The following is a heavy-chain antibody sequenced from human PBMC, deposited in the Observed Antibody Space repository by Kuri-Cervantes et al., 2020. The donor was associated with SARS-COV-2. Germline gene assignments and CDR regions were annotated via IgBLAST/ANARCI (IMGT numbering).Heavy chain of an antibody. Sequence: ESLKISCTVSGGSVSSYYWSWIRQPPGKGLEWIGYIYYTGSTNSNPSLKSRVTISVDTSKTQFSLKLSSVTAADTAVYYCARDCGGARDYYYGMDVWGQGTTVTVSS. V-gene: IGHV4-59*02. CDR1: GGSVSSYY. D-gene: IGHD4-23*01. CDR3: ARDCGGARDYYYGMDV. J-gene: IGHJ6*02. CDR2: IYYTGST.